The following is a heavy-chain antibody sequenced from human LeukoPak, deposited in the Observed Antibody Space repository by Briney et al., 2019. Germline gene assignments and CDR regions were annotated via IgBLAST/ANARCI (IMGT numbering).Heavy chain of an antibody. Sequence: SETLSLTCTVSGYSISSDYYWGWIRPPPGKGLEWIGNIYHSGTTYYNPSLKSRVTISVDTSKNQFSLKLSSVTAADTAVYFCARQLYVSGSYYAPMDVWGKGTTVTISS. D-gene: IGHD3-10*01. J-gene: IGHJ6*03. V-gene: IGHV4-38-2*02. CDR2: IYHSGTT. CDR1: GYSISSDYY. CDR3: ARQLYVSGSYYAPMDV.